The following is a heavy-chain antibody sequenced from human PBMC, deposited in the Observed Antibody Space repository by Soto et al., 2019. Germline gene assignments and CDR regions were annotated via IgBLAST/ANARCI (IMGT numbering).Heavy chain of an antibody. V-gene: IGHV1-8*01. Sequence: QVQLVQSGAEVKKPGASVKVSCKASGYTFTSYDINWVRQATGQGLEWMGWMSPNSGNTGYAQKFQGRVTMTRNTSISTAYMELSSLRSEDTAVYYCARGAKVARYCSSISCKPFDPWGQGTLVTVSS. CDR3: ARGAKVARYCSSISCKPFDP. J-gene: IGHJ5*02. CDR2: MSPNSGNT. CDR1: GYTFTSYD. D-gene: IGHD2-2*01.